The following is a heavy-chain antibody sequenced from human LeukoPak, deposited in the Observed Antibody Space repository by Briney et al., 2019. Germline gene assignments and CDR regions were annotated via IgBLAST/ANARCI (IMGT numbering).Heavy chain of an antibody. CDR2: ISGSGGST. CDR3: AKDLTTSCYSPIDY. D-gene: IGHD2-2*02. V-gene: IGHV3-23*01. Sequence: GGSLRLSCAASGFAFPNYAMSWVRQAPGKGLEWVSAISGSGGSTYYADSVKGRFTISRDNSKNTLYLQMNSLRAEDTAVYYCAKDLTTSCYSPIDYWGQGTLVTVSS. J-gene: IGHJ4*02. CDR1: GFAFPNYA.